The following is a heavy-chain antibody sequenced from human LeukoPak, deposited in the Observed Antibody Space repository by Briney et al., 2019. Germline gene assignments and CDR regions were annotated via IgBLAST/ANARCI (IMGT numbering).Heavy chain of an antibody. CDR3: ARDTYMGDAAFDI. Sequence: SETLSLTCTVSGGSISSYYWSWIRQPPGKGLEWIGYIYYSGSTNYNPSLKSRVTISVDTSKNQFSLKLSSVTAADTAVYYCARDTYMGDAAFDIWGQGTMVTVSS. CDR2: IYYSGST. V-gene: IGHV4-59*01. J-gene: IGHJ3*02. CDR1: GGSISSYY. D-gene: IGHD4-11*01.